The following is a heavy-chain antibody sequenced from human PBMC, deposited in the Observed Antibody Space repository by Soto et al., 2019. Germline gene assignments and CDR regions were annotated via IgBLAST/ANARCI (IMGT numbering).Heavy chain of an antibody. CDR3: ARDRHVLRYFDTANYFAY. D-gene: IGHD3-9*01. Sequence: ASVKVSCKASGYTFTSYAMHWVRQAPGQRLEWMGWINAGNGNTKYSQKFQGRVTITRDTSASTAYMELSSLRSEDTAVYYCARDRHVLRYFDTANYFAYWGQGTLVTVSS. CDR1: GYTFTSYA. J-gene: IGHJ4*02. V-gene: IGHV1-3*01. CDR2: INAGNGNT.